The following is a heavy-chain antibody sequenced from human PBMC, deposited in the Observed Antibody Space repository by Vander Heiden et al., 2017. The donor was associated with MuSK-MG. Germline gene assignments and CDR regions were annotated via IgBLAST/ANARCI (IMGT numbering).Heavy chain of an antibody. Sequence: QITLKESGPTLVKPTQTLTLTCTFSGFSFDTRGVGVGWIRQPPGKALEWLALIFWDDDKPYSPSLRSRLTITKDTSKNLVVLTMTNMGPEDTATYYCAHRSIATAGGFGFWGQGIPVTVSS. J-gene: IGHJ4*02. CDR1: GFSFDTRGVG. D-gene: IGHD6-6*01. CDR3: AHRSIATAGGFGF. CDR2: IFWDDDK. V-gene: IGHV2-5*02.